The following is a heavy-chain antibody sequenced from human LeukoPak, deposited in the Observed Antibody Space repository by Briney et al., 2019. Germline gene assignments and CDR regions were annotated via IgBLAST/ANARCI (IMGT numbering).Heavy chain of an antibody. V-gene: IGHV6-1*01. Sequence: SQTLSLTCAISGDSVSSNSAAWNWVRQSPSRGLGWLGRTYYRSKWYTYYAVSVKSRITINPDTSKNQFSLQLYSVTPDDTAVYYCARGYSGYLVNWGQGTLVTVSS. CDR2: TYYRSKWYT. J-gene: IGHJ4*02. D-gene: IGHD5-12*01. CDR1: GDSVSSNSAA. CDR3: ARGYSGYLVN.